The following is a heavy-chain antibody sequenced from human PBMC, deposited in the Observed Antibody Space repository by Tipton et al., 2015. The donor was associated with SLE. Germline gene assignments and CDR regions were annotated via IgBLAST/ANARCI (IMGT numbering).Heavy chain of an antibody. J-gene: IGHJ2*01. V-gene: IGHV4-4*07. CDR3: ARGSDGEYVRYFDV. Sequence: TLSLTCTVSGGPLSFVFWSWIRQSPGRGLEWIGCIYISGYRDYNPSLRSRVTISIDASQNRVSLRLKSVSAADTAVYYCARGSDGEYVRYFDVWGPGTLVTVSS. CDR1: GGPLSFVF. CDR2: IYISGYR. D-gene: IGHD4-17*01.